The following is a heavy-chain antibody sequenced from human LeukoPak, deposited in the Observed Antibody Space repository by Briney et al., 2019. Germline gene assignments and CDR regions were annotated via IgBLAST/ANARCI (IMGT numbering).Heavy chain of an antibody. D-gene: IGHD3-10*01. J-gene: IGHJ4*02. CDR2: IYYSGST. Sequence: SETLSLTCTVSGGSISSSSYYWGWIRQPPGNGLEWIGSIYYSGSTYYNPSLKSRVTISVDTSKNQFSLKLSSVTAADTAVYYCASILITMVRGVINYWGQGTLVTVSS. CDR1: GGSISSSSYY. V-gene: IGHV4-39*07. CDR3: ASILITMVRGVINY.